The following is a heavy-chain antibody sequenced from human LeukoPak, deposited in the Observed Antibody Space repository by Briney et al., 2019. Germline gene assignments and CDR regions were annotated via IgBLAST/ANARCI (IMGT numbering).Heavy chain of an antibody. Sequence: ASVKVSCKDSGYTFTNFGISWVRQAPGQGLEWMGWISAYNGNTNYAQRLQGRITMTTDTSTNTAYMELRSLRSDDTAVYYCSRSGPGSCSGGSCYSNYWGQGTLVTVSS. CDR1: GYTFTNFG. CDR2: ISAYNGNT. CDR3: SRSGPGSCSGGSCYSNY. V-gene: IGHV1-18*01. J-gene: IGHJ4*02. D-gene: IGHD2-15*01.